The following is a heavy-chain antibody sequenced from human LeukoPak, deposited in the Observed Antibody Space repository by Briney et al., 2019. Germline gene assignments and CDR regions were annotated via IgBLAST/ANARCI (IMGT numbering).Heavy chain of an antibody. Sequence: GGSLRLSCAGSGFTFSTYWMSWVRQAPGKGLDWVANIKQDGTDKYYVDSVKGRFTISRDNAKNLLYLQMNSLRAEDTAVYYCAREKLDTRSYVDYWGQGTLVTASS. V-gene: IGHV3-7*01. J-gene: IGHJ4*02. CDR3: AREKLDTRSYVDY. CDR2: IKQDGTDK. CDR1: GFTFSTYW. D-gene: IGHD3-16*01.